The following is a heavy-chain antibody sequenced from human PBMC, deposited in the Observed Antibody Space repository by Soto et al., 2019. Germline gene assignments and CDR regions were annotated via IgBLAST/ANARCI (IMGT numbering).Heavy chain of an antibody. Sequence: QAQLQESGPGLVKPSQTLSLTCTVSGGSISSGDYYWSWIRQPPGKGLQWIGYIYYSGSTYYNPSLKSRVTISVDTSKTQFSPKLSSVTAADTAVYYCAREGVTTMVRGPEPWGQGTLVTVSS. CDR3: AREGVTTMVRGPEP. V-gene: IGHV4-30-4*01. CDR2: IYYSGST. D-gene: IGHD3-10*01. CDR1: GGSISSGDYY. J-gene: IGHJ5*02.